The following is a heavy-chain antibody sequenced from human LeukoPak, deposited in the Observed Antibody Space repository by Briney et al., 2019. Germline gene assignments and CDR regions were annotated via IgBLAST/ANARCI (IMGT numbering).Heavy chain of an antibody. D-gene: IGHD1/OR15-1a*01. Sequence: GGSLRLSCAASGFTFSDYAMHWVRQVPGKGLEWVGGSSWNSGTIAYGESVKGRATISRDNTRNSLYLEVNSLRVEDTALYYCAKDLAVGTSPRVYAFDVWGQGSLVTVSS. V-gene: IGHV3-9*01. J-gene: IGHJ3*01. CDR2: SSWNSGTI. CDR3: AKDLAVGTSPRVYAFDV. CDR1: GFTFSDYA.